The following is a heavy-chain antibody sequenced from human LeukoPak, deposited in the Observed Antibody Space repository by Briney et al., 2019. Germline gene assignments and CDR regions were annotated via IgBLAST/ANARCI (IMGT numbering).Heavy chain of an antibody. D-gene: IGHD5-18*01. CDR1: GGTFSSYA. V-gene: IGHV1-69*05. J-gene: IGHJ4*02. Sequence: GASVTVSCKASGGTFSSYAISWVRQAPGQGLEWMGGIIPIFGTANYAQKFQGRVTMTRDTSTSTVHMELSSLRSEDTAVYYCARGRGTGMVDDYWGQGTLVTVSS. CDR3: ARGRGTGMVDDY. CDR2: IIPIFGTA.